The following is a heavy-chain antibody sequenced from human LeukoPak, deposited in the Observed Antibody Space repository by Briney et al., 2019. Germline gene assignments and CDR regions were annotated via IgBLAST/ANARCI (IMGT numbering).Heavy chain of an antibody. Sequence: GASVKVSCKASGYTFTGYYMHWVRQAPGQGLEWMGWINPNSGGTNYAQKFQGRVTVTRDTSISTAYMELSRLRSDDTAVYYCARGENVLRFLDSNNWFDPWGQGTLVTVSS. J-gene: IGHJ5*02. V-gene: IGHV1-2*02. CDR1: GYTFTGYY. CDR2: INPNSGGT. D-gene: IGHD3-3*01. CDR3: ARGENVLRFLDSNNWFDP.